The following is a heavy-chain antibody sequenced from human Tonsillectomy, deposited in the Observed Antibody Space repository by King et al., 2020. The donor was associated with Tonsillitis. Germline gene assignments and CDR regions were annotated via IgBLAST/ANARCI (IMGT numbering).Heavy chain of an antibody. D-gene: IGHD3-22*01. CDR1: GFTFSSYA. CDR2: ISYDGSNK. J-gene: IGHJ1*01. CDR3: ARMYYYDSSGPFQH. Sequence: VQLVESGGGVVQPGRSLRLSCAASGFTFSSYAMHLVRQAPGKGLEWVAVISYDGSNKYYADSVKGRFTISRDNSKNTLYLQMNSLRAEDTAVYYCARMYYYDSSGPFQHWGQGTLVTVSS. V-gene: IGHV3-30*01.